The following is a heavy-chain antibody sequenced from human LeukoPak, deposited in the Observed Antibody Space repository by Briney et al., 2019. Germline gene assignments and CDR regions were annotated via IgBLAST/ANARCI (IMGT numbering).Heavy chain of an antibody. V-gene: IGHV1-69*05. J-gene: IGHJ6*03. Sequence: SVKVSCKASGYTFTSYGISWVRQAPGQGLEWMGGIIPIFGTANYAQKFQGRVTITTDESTSTAYMELSSLRSEDTAVYYCASSAPENYDFWSGYYPFRYYYYMDVWGKGTTVTVSS. CDR2: IIPIFGTA. D-gene: IGHD3-3*01. CDR3: ASSAPENYDFWSGYYPFRYYYYMDV. CDR1: GYTFTSYG.